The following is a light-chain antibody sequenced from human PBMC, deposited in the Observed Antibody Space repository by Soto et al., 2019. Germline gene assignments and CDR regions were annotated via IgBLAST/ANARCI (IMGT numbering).Light chain of an antibody. CDR3: HQYGSSPRT. Sequence: EIVLTQSPGTLSLSPGERATLSCRASQTVSSNNLAWYQQKPGQAPKVLIYGASSRATGIPDRFSGSGSGTDFTLTISRLEPEDVALYFGHQYGSSPRTFGQGTKVEIK. V-gene: IGKV3-20*01. J-gene: IGKJ1*01. CDR1: QTVSSNN. CDR2: GAS.